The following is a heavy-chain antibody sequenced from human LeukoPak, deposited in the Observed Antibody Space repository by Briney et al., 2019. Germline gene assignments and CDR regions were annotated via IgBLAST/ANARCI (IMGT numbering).Heavy chain of an antibody. CDR3: TISTSGYKVFDD. J-gene: IGHJ4*02. V-gene: IGHV3-15*01. D-gene: IGHD5-24*01. CDR2: IKSKTDGGTT. Sequence: GGSLRLSCAASGFTFSNAWMSWVRQAPGKGLEWVGRIKSKTDGGTTDYAAPVKGRFTISRDDSKSIAYLQMNSLKTEDTAVYYCTISTSGYKVFDDWGQGTLVTVSS. CDR1: GFTFSNAW.